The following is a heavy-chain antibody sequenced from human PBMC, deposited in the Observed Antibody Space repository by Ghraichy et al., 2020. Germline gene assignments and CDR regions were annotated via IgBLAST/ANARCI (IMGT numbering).Heavy chain of an antibody. D-gene: IGHD3-3*01. V-gene: IGHV4-34*01. CDR2: INHSGST. CDR3: ARGAGRITIFGKYYFDY. CDR1: GGSFSGYY. Sequence: SETLSLTCAVYGGSFSGYYWSWIRQPPGKGLEWIGEINHSGSTNYNPSLKSRVTISVDTSKNQFSLKLSSVTAADTAVYYCARGAGRITIFGKYYFDYWGQGTLVTVSS. J-gene: IGHJ4*02.